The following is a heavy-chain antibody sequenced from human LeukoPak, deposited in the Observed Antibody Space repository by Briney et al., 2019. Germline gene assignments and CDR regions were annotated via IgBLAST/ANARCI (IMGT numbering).Heavy chain of an antibody. CDR2: ISASGNYI. V-gene: IGHV3-21*01. CDR1: GFSFSSYS. J-gene: IGHJ3*02. Sequence: GGSLRLSCAAPGFSFSSYSMNWVRQAPGRGLEWVSSISASGNYIYYADSVKGRFTISRDSAENSLYLQMNSLGAEDTAVYYCARGLYYYGTDAFDIWGQGTMVTVSS. D-gene: IGHD3-16*01. CDR3: ARGLYYYGTDAFDI.